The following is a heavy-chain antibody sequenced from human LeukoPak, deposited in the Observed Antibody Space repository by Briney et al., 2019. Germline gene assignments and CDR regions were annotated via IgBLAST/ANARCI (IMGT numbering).Heavy chain of an antibody. D-gene: IGHD2-2*01. V-gene: IGHV4-61*02. CDR3: ARGWGSTSSKYFYP. J-gene: IGHJ5*02. Sequence: PSETLSLTCIVSGDSITSGNFYWSWIRQPAGKGLEWIGRIYGSGSTNYSPSLRSRVTLSKGATKNQFSLKLNSVLAADAAVYYCARGWGSTSSKYFYPWGQGSLVIVSS. CDR1: GDSITSGNFY. CDR2: IYGSGST.